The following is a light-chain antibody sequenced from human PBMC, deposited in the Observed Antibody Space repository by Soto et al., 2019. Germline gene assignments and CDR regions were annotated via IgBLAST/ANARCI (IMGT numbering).Light chain of an antibody. Sequence: DIQLTHSPSFLSASVVYRVTMTCLSIPVISSYLACYQQKPGKAPKLLIYAASTLQSGVPSRFSGTGSGTEFTLTTSRLQPEDFATYYCQQLNSYPITFGQGTQLEIK. CDR3: QQLNSYPIT. V-gene: IGKV1-9*01. J-gene: IGKJ5*01. CDR1: PVISSY. CDR2: AAS.